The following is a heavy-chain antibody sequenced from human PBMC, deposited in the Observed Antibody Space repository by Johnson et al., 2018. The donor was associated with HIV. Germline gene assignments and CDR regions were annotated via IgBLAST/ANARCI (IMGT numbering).Heavy chain of an antibody. CDR3: AKERDDSSGYYYHDAFDI. V-gene: IGHV3-23*04. CDR2: ISGSGGST. D-gene: IGHD3-22*01. CDR1: GFTFSSYA. Sequence: MQLVESGGGVVRPGGSLRLSCAASGFTFSSYAMSWVRQAPGKGLEWVSAISGSGGSTYYADSVKGRFTISRDNSKNTLYLQMNSLRAEDTAIYYCAKERDDSSGYYYHDAFDIWGQGTMVTVSS. J-gene: IGHJ3*02.